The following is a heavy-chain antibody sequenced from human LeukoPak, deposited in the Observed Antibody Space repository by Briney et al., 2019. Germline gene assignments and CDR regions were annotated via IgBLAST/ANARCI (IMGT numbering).Heavy chain of an antibody. J-gene: IGHJ6*03. CDR2: ISAYNGNT. CDR3: ARDQSVVGTPPSYYYYMDV. Sequence: GASVKVSCKASGYTFTSYGISWVRQAPGQGLEWRGWISAYNGNTNYAQKLQGRVTMTTDTSTSTAYMELRSLRSDDTAVYYCARDQSVVGTPPSYYYYMDVWGKGTTVTVSS. D-gene: IGHD1-7*01. CDR1: GYTFTSYG. V-gene: IGHV1-18*01.